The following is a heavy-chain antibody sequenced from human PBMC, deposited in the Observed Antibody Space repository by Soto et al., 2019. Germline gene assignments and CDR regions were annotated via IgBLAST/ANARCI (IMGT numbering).Heavy chain of an antibody. CDR1: GYTFTTYY. CDR2: VNPSGGTT. Sequence: EASVKVSCKASGYTFTTYYVHWVRQAPGQGLEWMGTVNPSGGTTSYAQRFQGRVTVTRDTSTSTVSMELSSLGSEDTATYYCARDIGGGYYQFDYWGQGTLVTVSS. V-gene: IGHV1-46*03. CDR3: ARDIGGGYYQFDY. J-gene: IGHJ4*02. D-gene: IGHD3-22*01.